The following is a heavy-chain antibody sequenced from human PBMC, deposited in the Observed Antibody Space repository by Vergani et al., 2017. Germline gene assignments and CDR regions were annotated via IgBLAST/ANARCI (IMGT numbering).Heavy chain of an antibody. CDR3: AKHFRGWGIDY. CDR2: IQFDGSNQ. J-gene: IGHJ4*02. Sequence: QVQLVESGGGVVQRGGSLRLSCATFGFTLSNYDMQWIRQGPGKGLEFVAFIQFDGSNQYCADFVKGRFTLSRDFSKNTLYLQMNILRTDDTATYYCAKHFRGWGIDYWGQGTQVIVSS. D-gene: IGHD3-16*01. CDR1: GFTLSNYD. V-gene: IGHV3-30*02.